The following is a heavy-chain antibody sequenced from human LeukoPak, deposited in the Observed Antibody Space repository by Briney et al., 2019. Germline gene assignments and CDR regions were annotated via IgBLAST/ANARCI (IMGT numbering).Heavy chain of an antibody. Sequence: ASEKVSCKASGGTFSSYAISWVRQAPGQGLEWMGRIIPILGIANYAQKFQGRVTITADKSTSTAYMELSSLRSEDTAVYYCARDRVHYYYDSSGYRVDDAFDIWGQGTMVTVSS. CDR2: IIPILGIA. CDR1: GGTFSSYA. D-gene: IGHD3-22*01. J-gene: IGHJ3*02. CDR3: ARDRVHYYYDSSGYRVDDAFDI. V-gene: IGHV1-69*04.